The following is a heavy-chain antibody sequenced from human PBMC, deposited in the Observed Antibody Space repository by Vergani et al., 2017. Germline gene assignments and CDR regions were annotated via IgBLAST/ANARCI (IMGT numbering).Heavy chain of an antibody. D-gene: IGHD2-21*02. V-gene: IGHV1-46*01. CDR3: ARVLHVTGPIYYYYGMDV. CDR1: GYTFTNYY. Sequence: QVQLVQSGAEVKKPGASVRVFCKTSGYTFTNYYIHWVRQAPGQGLEWMGIINPSGGSTTYAQQFQGRLTMTRDTSISTAYMELSRLRSDDTAVYYCARVLHVTGPIYYYYGMDVWGQGTTVTVSS. CDR2: INPSGGST. J-gene: IGHJ6*02.